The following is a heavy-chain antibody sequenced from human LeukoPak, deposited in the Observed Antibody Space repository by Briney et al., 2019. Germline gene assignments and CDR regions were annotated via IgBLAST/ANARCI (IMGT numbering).Heavy chain of an antibody. J-gene: IGHJ4*02. Sequence: PGGSLRLSCAASGFTFSSYSMNWVRQAPGKGLEWVSSISSSSSYIYYADSVKGRFTISRDNAKKSLYLQVNSLRAEDTAVYYCARRRDILTGYLFDYWGQGTLVTVSS. CDR1: GFTFSSYS. D-gene: IGHD3-9*01. V-gene: IGHV3-21*01. CDR3: ARRRDILTGYLFDY. CDR2: ISSSSSYI.